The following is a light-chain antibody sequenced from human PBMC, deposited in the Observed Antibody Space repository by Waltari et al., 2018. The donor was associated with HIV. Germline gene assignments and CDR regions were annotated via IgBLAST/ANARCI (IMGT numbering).Light chain of an antibody. J-gene: IGLJ3*02. CDR3: QSADSIGTWV. Sequence: SFELTQPPSVSVSPGQTARITCSGDALPRQFAYCYQQKPGRAPVLIIYQETERPAGLRGRFSGSTSGTRVTLTVSGVQAEDEADYYCQSADSIGTWVFGGVTKLTVL. CDR1: ALPRQF. V-gene: IGLV3-25*03. CDR2: QET.